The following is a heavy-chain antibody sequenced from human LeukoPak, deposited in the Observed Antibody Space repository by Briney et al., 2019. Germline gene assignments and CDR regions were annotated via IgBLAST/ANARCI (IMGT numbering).Heavy chain of an antibody. CDR2: INHSGST. J-gene: IGHJ3*02. D-gene: IGHD6-19*01. V-gene: IGHV4-34*01. CDR3: ARRAVAVAGTRAFDI. CDR1: GGSFSGYY. Sequence: PSETLSLTCAVYGGSFSGYYWSWIRQPPGKGLEWIREINHSGSTNYNPSLKSRVTISVDTSKNQFSLKLSSVTAADTAVYYCARRAVAVAGTRAFDIWGQGTMVTVSS.